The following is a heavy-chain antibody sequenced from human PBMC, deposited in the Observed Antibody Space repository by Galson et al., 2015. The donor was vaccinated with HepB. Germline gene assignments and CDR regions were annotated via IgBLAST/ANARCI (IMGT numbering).Heavy chain of an antibody. D-gene: IGHD3-9*01. CDR3: AKLPPFFYYDILTGYYRDDAFDI. V-gene: IGHV3-30*18. CDR1: GFTFSSYG. Sequence: SLRLSCAASGFTFSSYGMHWVRQAPGKGLEWVAVISYDGSNKYYADSVKGRFTISRDNSKNTLYLQMNSLRAEDTAVYYCAKLPPFFYYDILTGYYRDDAFDIWGQGTMVTVSS. J-gene: IGHJ3*02. CDR2: ISYDGSNK.